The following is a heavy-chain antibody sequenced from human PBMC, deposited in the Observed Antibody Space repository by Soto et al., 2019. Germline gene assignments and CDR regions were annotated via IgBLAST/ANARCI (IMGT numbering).Heavy chain of an antibody. CDR3: AYLPCSGGSCYWFSFSGMDV. Sequence: QITLKESGPTLVKPTQTLTLTCTFSGFSLSTSGVGVAWIRQPPGKALEGLALIYWDDDKRSRPSLESRLTITKDTSKIQVVLTMTNMDSVDTATYYCAYLPCSGGSCYWFSFSGMDVWGQGTTVTVSS. J-gene: IGHJ6*02. D-gene: IGHD2-15*01. CDR2: IYWDDDK. CDR1: GFSLSTSGVG. V-gene: IGHV2-5*02.